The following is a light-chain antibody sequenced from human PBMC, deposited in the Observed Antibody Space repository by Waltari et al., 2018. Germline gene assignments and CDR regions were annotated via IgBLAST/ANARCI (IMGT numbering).Light chain of an antibody. CDR2: DVT. CDR3: TSYTTSNTVL. J-gene: IGLJ3*02. CDR1: SSDVGSYNY. V-gene: IGLV2-14*03. Sequence: QSALTQPASVSGSPGQSITISCTGTSSDVGSYNYVSWYQQHPGKAPKLMIYDVTNRPSGVSNRFSGSKSGNTASLTISGLQAEDEADDYCTSYTTSNTVLFGGGTKLTVL.